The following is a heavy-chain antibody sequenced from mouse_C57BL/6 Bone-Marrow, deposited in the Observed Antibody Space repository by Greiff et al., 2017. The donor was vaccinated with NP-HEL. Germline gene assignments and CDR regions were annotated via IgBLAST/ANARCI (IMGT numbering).Heavy chain of an antibody. J-gene: IGHJ1*03. CDR2: ISNGGGST. CDR1: GFTFSDYY. D-gene: IGHD1-1*01. CDR3: ARQIYYYGSRPPWWYFEV. Sequence: EVMLVESGGGLVQPGGSLKLSCAASGFTFSDYYMYWVRQTPEKRLEWVAYISNGGGSTYYPDTVKGRFTISRDNAKNTLYLQMSRLKSEDTAMYYCARQIYYYGSRPPWWYFEVWGTGTTVTVAS. V-gene: IGHV5-12*01.